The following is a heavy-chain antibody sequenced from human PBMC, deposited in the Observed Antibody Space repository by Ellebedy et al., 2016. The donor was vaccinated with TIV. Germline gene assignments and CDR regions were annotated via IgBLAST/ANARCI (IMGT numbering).Heavy chain of an antibody. V-gene: IGHV4-34*01. Sequence: SQTLSLTCAVYGGSFSGYYWSWIRQPPGKGLEWIGEITHSGSTNYNPSLKSRVTISVDTSKNQFSLNLSSVTAADTAVYYCARGLARDYWGQGTPVTVSS. CDR3: ARGLARDY. CDR2: ITHSGST. CDR1: GGSFSGYY. J-gene: IGHJ4*02.